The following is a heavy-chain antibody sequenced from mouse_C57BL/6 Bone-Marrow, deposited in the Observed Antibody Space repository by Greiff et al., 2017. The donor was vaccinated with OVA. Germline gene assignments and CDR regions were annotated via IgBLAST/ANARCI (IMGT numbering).Heavy chain of an antibody. CDR2: ISDGGSYT. J-gene: IGHJ2*01. Sequence: EVKLVESGGGLVKPGGSLKLSCAASGFTFSSYAMSWVRQTPEKRLEWVATISDGGSYTYYPDNVKGRFTISRDNAKNNLYLQMSHLKSEATAMYYCARLSGLFDYWGQGTTLTVSS. D-gene: IGHD6-2*01. V-gene: IGHV5-4*03. CDR3: ARLSGLFDY. CDR1: GFTFSSYA.